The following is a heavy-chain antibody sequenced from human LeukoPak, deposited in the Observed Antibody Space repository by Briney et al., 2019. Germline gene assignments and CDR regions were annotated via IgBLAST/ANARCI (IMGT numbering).Heavy chain of an antibody. CDR1: SGSITSSTYY. J-gene: IGHJ4*02. CDR2: IYYSGSNYFSGST. D-gene: IGHD1-14*01. Sequence: SETLSLTCTVSSGSITSSTYYWGWIRQPPGKGLEWIGSIYYSGSNYFSGSTYYNPSLKSRVSISIDTSKNQFSLKVNFVTAADTAVYYCASQKVRAHRVFDYWGQGTLVTVSS. V-gene: IGHV4-39*01. CDR3: ASQKVRAHRVFDY.